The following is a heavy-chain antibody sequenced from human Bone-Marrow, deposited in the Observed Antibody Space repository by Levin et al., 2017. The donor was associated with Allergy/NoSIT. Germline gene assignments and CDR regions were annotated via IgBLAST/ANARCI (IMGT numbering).Heavy chain of an antibody. Sequence: SQTLSLTCTVSGGSISSGGYYWSWIRQHPGKGLEWIGYIYYSGSTYYNPSLKSRVTISVDTSKNQFSLKLSSVTAADTAVYYCARDEYCSGGSCYYFDYWGQGTLVTVSS. CDR2: IYYSGST. CDR1: GGSISSGGYY. J-gene: IGHJ4*02. V-gene: IGHV4-31*03. D-gene: IGHD2-15*01. CDR3: ARDEYCSGGSCYYFDY.